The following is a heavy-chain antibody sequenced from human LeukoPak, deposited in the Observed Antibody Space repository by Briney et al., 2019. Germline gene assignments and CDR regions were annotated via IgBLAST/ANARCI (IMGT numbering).Heavy chain of an antibody. J-gene: IGHJ4*02. D-gene: IGHD2-2*01. Sequence: SEALSLTCAVYGGSFSGYYWSWIRQPPGKGLEWIGEINYSGSTNYNPSLKSRVTISVDTSKNQFSLKLSSVTAADTAVYYCARRGYCSSTSCKNGRGGFDYWGQGTLVTVSS. V-gene: IGHV4-34*01. CDR3: ARRGYCSSTSCKNGRGGFDY. CDR2: INYSGST. CDR1: GGSFSGYY.